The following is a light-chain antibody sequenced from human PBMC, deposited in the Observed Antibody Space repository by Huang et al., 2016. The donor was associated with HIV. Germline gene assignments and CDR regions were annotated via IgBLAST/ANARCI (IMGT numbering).Light chain of an antibody. J-gene: IGKJ1*01. CDR3: QQYYSTWWT. V-gene: IGKV4-1*01. CDR1: QSVLYSSNNKNY. CDR2: WAS. Sequence: DIVMTQSPDSLAVFLGERATINCKSSQSVLYSSNNKNYLAWYQQKPGQPPKLRIYWASTRESGVPDRFSGSGSGTDFTLTISSLQAEDVAVYYCQQYYSTWWTFGQGTKVEIK.